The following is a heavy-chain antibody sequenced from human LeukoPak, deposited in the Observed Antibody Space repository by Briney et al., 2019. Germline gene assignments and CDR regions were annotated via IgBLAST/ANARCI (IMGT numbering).Heavy chain of an antibody. CDR1: GVSINSHF. CDR3: AKEGNYYGANSIDY. D-gene: IGHD4-23*01. CDR2: VSYRGST. V-gene: IGHV4-59*11. J-gene: IGHJ4*02. Sequence: SETLSLTCTVSGVSINSHFWSWIRQPPGKGLEWIGYVSYRGSTNYNPSLKSRVTISIDTSKNQFSLKLTSVTAADTAVYYCAKEGNYYGANSIDYWGQGTLVTVSS.